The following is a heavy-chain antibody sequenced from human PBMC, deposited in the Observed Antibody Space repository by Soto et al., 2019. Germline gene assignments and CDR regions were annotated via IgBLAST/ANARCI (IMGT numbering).Heavy chain of an antibody. Sequence: SETLSLTCTVSGGSISGYYWSWIRQPPGKGLEWIGHIYYSGSTNYNPSLKNRVTISVDTSKNQFSLKLSSVTAADTAVYYCARGSGSTFDYWGQGTLVTVSS. J-gene: IGHJ4*02. D-gene: IGHD3-10*01. V-gene: IGHV4-59*01. CDR3: ARGSGSTFDY. CDR2: IYYSGST. CDR1: GGSISGYY.